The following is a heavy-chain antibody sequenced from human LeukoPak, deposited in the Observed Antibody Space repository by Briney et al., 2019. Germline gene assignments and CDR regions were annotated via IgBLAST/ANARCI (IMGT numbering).Heavy chain of an antibody. J-gene: IGHJ4*02. D-gene: IGHD3-3*01. CDR2: ISAYNGNT. CDR3: ARDGLILRFLEWLLPLDY. Sequence: GASVKVSCKASGYTFTSYGISWVRRAPGQGLEWMGWISAYNGNTNYAQKLQGRVTMTTDTSTSTAYMELRSLRSDDTAVYYCARDGLILRFLEWLLPLDYWGQGALVTVSS. CDR1: GYTFTSYG. V-gene: IGHV1-18*01.